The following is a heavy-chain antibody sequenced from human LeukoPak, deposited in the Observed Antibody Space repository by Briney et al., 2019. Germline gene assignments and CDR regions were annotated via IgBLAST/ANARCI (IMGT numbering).Heavy chain of an antibody. CDR1: GFTFSSYW. CDR2: IKRDGSEK. Sequence: PGGSLRLSCAASGFTFSSYWMGWVRQAPRKRLEWVANIKRDGSEKYYGDSVKGRFTVSRDNAKNSLYLQMNSLRAEDTAVYYCARDKEAAVDFWSGYYPLWGQGTLVTVSS. D-gene: IGHD3-3*01. J-gene: IGHJ4*02. CDR3: ARDKEAAVDFWSGYYPL. V-gene: IGHV3-7*01.